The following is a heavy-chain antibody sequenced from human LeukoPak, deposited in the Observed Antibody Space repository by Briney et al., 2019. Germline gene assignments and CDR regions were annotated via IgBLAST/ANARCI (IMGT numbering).Heavy chain of an antibody. J-gene: IGHJ4*02. CDR3: ARRLVRGACFDY. CDR2: IYHSGST. V-gene: IGHV4-30-2*01. CDR1: GGSISGSTYS. Sequence: SETLSLTCGVSGGSISGSTYSWSWIRQPPGKCLEWIGYIYHSGSTYYNPSLKSRVTISVDTSKNQFSLKLSSVTAADTAVYYCARRLVRGACFDYWGQGTLVTVSS. D-gene: IGHD3-10*02.